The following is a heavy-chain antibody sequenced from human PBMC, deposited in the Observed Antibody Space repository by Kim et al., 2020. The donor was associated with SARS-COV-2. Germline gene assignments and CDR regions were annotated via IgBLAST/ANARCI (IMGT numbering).Heavy chain of an antibody. D-gene: IGHD3-10*01. V-gene: IGHV3-23*01. CDR3: AKGRGMVRGVNHYYYYGMDV. Sequence: GGSLRLSCAASGFTFSSYAMSWVRQAPGKGLEWVSAISRNGGSTYYADSVKGRFTISRDNSNNSLYLQMNSLRAEDTAVYYCAKGRGMVRGVNHYYYYGMDVWGQGTTVTVSS. J-gene: IGHJ6*02. CDR2: ISRNGGST. CDR1: GFTFSSYA.